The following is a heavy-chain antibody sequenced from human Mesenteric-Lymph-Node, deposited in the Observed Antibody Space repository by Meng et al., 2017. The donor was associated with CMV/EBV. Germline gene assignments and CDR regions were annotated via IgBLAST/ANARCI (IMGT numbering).Heavy chain of an antibody. CDR1: GFTFSSYG. CDR3: ARDGGGFNSSPFDH. D-gene: IGHD3-16*01. J-gene: IGHJ5*02. Sequence: ASGFTFSSYGIHWVRQAPGKGLEWVAVISYDGRVTYYTDSVKGRFTISRDNSDNMLYLHMNSLRADDTALYYCARDGGGFNSSPFDHWGQGTLVTVSS. V-gene: IGHV3-30*19. CDR2: ISYDGRVT.